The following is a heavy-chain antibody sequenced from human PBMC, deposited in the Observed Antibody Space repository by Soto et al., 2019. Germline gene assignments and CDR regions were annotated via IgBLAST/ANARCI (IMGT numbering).Heavy chain of an antibody. CDR2: TRNKANSYTT. Sequence: EVQLVESGGGLVQPGGSLRLSCAASGFTFSDHYMDWVRQAPGKGLEWVGRTRNKANSYTTEYAASVKGRFTISRDDSQNSLYLQMNSLKTEDTAVYDCARDLRYSGYDWGFDYWGQGTLVTVSS. CDR3: ARDLRYSGYDWGFDY. V-gene: IGHV3-72*01. CDR1: GFTFSDHY. J-gene: IGHJ4*02. D-gene: IGHD5-12*01.